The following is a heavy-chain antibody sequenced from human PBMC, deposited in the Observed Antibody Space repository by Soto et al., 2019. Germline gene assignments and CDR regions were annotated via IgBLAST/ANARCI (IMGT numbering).Heavy chain of an antibody. CDR2: IYYSGST. Sequence: SETLSLTCTVSGGSISSYYWSWIRQPPGKGLEWIGYIYYSGSTNYNPSLKSRVTISVDTSKNQFSLKLSSVTAADTAVYYCARGGGGTTHYYYGMDVWGQGTTVTVSS. CDR3: ARGGGGTTHYYYGMDV. D-gene: IGHD1-1*01. CDR1: GGSISSYY. J-gene: IGHJ6*02. V-gene: IGHV4-59*01.